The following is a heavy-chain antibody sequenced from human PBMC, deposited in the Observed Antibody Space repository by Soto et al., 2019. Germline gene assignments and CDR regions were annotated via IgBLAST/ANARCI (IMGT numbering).Heavy chain of an antibody. J-gene: IGHJ3*02. CDR3: ARVSAYSSSSFAFDI. CDR1: GGSFSGYY. CDR2: INHSGST. V-gene: IGHV4-34*01. D-gene: IGHD6-6*01. Sequence: SETLSLTCAVYGGSFSGYYWSWIRQPPGKGLEWIGEINHSGSTNYNPSLKSRVTISVDTSKNQFSLKLISVTAADTAVYYCARVSAYSSSSFAFDIWGQGTMVTVSS.